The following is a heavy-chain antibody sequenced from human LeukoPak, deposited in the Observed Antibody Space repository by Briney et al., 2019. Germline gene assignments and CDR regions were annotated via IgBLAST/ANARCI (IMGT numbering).Heavy chain of an antibody. V-gene: IGHV1-69*13. CDR2: IIPIFGTA. CDR1: GGTFSSYA. J-gene: IGHJ4*02. Sequence: SVKVSCKASGGTFSSYAISWVRQAPGQGLEWIGGIIPIFGTANYAQQFQGRATITEAESTRTAYMELSILRSDATAVYYCTRPSQNSRGWYVDYWGQGTLVTVSS. D-gene: IGHD6-19*01. CDR3: TRPSQNSRGWYVDY.